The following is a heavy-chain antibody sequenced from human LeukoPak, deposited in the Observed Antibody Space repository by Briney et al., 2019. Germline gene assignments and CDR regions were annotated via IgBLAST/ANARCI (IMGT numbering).Heavy chain of an antibody. Sequence: GGSLRLSCAASGFTFSSYAMHWVRQAPGKGLEWVAVISYDGSNKYYADSVKGRFTISRDNSKNTLYLQMNSLRAEDTAVYYCARGPAAMRGSFDYWGQGTLVTVSS. V-gene: IGHV3-30-3*01. CDR2: ISYDGSNK. CDR3: ARGPAAMRGSFDY. J-gene: IGHJ4*02. D-gene: IGHD2-2*01. CDR1: GFTFSSYA.